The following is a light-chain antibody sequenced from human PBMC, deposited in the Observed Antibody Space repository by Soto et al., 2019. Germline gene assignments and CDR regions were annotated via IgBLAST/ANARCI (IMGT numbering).Light chain of an antibody. CDR2: DTN. CDR3: VLSYRGVRV. V-gene: IGLV7-46*01. J-gene: IGLJ2*01. Sequence: QAVVTQEPSLTVSPGGTVTLTCGSNTGAVTTGHYPYWFQQKTGQSPRTLIYDTNNKHTWTPARLSGSLLVGKAALTRSGAQPDDEADYYCVLSYRGVRVLGGGTKLTVL. CDR1: TGAVTTGHY.